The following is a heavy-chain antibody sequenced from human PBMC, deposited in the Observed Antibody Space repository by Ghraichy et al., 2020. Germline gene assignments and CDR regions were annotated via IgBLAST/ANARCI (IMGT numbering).Heavy chain of an antibody. CDR1: GYSFTSYW. D-gene: IGHD4-23*01. V-gene: IGHV5-51*01. J-gene: IGHJ6*02. Sequence: KVSCKGSGYSFTSYWIGWVRQMPGKGLEWMGIIYPGDSDTRYSPSFQGQVTISADKSISTAYLQWSSLKASDTAMYYCARHPRTTVVTPGYYYYYGMDVWGQGTTVTVSS. CDR3: ARHPRTTVVTPGYYYYYGMDV. CDR2: IYPGDSDT.